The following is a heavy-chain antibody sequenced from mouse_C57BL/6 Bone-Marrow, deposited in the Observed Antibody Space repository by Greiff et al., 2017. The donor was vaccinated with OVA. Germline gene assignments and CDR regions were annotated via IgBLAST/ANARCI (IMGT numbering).Heavy chain of an antibody. Sequence: EVQLQQSGPELVKPGASVKIPCKASGYTFTDYNMDWVKQIHGKSLEWIGDINPNNGGTIYNQKFKGKATLTVDKSSSTAYMELRSLTSEDTAVYYCARRGYDYDVNWYFDVWGTGTTVTVSS. V-gene: IGHV1-18*01. CDR1: GYTFTDYN. CDR2: INPNNGGT. CDR3: ARRGYDYDVNWYFDV. D-gene: IGHD2-4*01. J-gene: IGHJ1*03.